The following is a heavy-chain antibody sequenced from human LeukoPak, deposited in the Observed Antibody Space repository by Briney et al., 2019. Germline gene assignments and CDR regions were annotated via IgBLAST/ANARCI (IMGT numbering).Heavy chain of an antibody. J-gene: IGHJ4*02. D-gene: IGHD1-14*01. CDR1: GFTFSNYW. CDR2: IKQDGSEN. Sequence: PGGSLRLSCAASGFTFSNYWMTWVRQSPGKGLEWVANIKQDGSENYHVDSVKGRFTISRDYARNSLYLQMNGLGVEDTAVYYCARDFRWTGGYFDSWGQGTLVTVSS. V-gene: IGHV3-7*01. CDR3: ARDFRWTGGYFDS.